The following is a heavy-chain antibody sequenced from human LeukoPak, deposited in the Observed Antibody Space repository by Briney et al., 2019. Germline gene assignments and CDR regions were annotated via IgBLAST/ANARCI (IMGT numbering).Heavy chain of an antibody. J-gene: IGHJ4*02. V-gene: IGHV3-72*01. D-gene: IGHD6-13*01. Sequence: GGSLRLSCTASGFTFSSYYIDWVRQAPGKGLQWVGRIRSRSKPNSSTTEFAAAFEGRFILPRDGSKNTLYLQTNSLNTEDTAVYNCVRVITTVSGWYPFDYWGQGTLVTVSS. CDR1: GFTFSSYY. CDR2: IRSRSKPNSSTT. CDR3: VRVITTVSGWYPFDY.